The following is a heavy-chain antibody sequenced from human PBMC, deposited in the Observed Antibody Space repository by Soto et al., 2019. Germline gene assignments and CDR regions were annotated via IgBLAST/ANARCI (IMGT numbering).Heavy chain of an antibody. CDR3: ARDTPPRRQLLWREGYGMDV. V-gene: IGHV3-21*01. Sequence: EVQLVESGGGLVKPGGSLRLSCAASGFTFSSYSMNWVRQAPGKGLEWVSSISSSSSYIYYADSVKGRFTISRDNAKNSLYLQMNSLRAEDTAVYYCARDTPPRRQLLWREGYGMDVWGQGTTVTVSS. D-gene: IGHD2-2*01. CDR2: ISSSSSYI. J-gene: IGHJ6*02. CDR1: GFTFSSYS.